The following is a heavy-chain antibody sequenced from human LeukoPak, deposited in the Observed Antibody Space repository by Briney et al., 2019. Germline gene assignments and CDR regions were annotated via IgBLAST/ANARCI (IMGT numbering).Heavy chain of an antibody. Sequence: GRSLRLSCAASGFTFDDHAMHWVRQAPGKGLEWVSGISWNSGSIGYADSVKGRFTISRDNAKNSLYLQMNSLRAEDTALYYCAKDIGRIAARYNFDYWGQGTLVTVSS. CDR3: AKDIGRIAARYNFDY. V-gene: IGHV3-9*01. D-gene: IGHD6-6*01. CDR1: GFTFDDHA. J-gene: IGHJ4*02. CDR2: ISWNSGSI.